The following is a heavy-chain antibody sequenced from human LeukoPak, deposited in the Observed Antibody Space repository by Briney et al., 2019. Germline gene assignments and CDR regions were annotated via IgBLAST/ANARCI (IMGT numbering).Heavy chain of an antibody. V-gene: IGHV4-34*01. CDR3: ARGGFYGSGGSTDF. Sequence: SETLSLTCAVYDRSCRNYFWTWIRQPPGKGLEWIGETTFSGNTNYSPSLKSRVTISADTSKNQFSLKLRSVTAADTAVYYCARGGFYGSGGSTDFWGQGTLVTVSS. J-gene: IGHJ4*02. CDR2: TTFSGNT. D-gene: IGHD3-10*01. CDR1: DRSCRNYF.